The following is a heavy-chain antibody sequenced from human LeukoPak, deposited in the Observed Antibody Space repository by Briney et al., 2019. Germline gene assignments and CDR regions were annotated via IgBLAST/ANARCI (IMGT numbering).Heavy chain of an antibody. V-gene: IGHV3-21*01. CDR3: ARDYAPDDI. J-gene: IGHJ3*02. CDR1: GFTFSSYS. D-gene: IGHD1-14*01. Sequence: PGGSLRLSCAASGFTFSSYSMSWVRQAPGKGLEWVSSISTTSTYIYYADSVKGRFTISRDNARNSLYLQMNSLRAEDTAVYYCARDYAPDDIWGQGTMVTASS. CDR2: ISTTSTYI.